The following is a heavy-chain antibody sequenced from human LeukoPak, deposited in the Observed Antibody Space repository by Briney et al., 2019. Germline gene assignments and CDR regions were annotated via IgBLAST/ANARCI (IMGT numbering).Heavy chain of an antibody. J-gene: IGHJ4*02. CDR2: TKPDGSAE. Sequence: GGSLRLAWAAEGFSFRNYWIGWVRQAPGKGLEWVGNTKPDGSAEYDAHSVRGRHHHSRDNANNLLYLQMNRLRAEDTAVYYCARDGGLHTNFDYWGKGTLLTVS. CDR3: ARDGGLHTNFDY. D-gene: IGHD2-15*01. CDR1: GFSFRNYW. V-gene: IGHV3-7*01.